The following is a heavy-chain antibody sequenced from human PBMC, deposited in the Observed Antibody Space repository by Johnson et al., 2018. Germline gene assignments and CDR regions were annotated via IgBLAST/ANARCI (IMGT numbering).Heavy chain of an antibody. V-gene: IGHV3-9*01. CDR2: ISWNSGIT. J-gene: IGHJ6*03. D-gene: IGHD6-19*01. Sequence: VQLVESGGGLVQPGRSLRLSCAGSGFTFDEYAMHWVRQAPGKGLEWVPGISWNSGITGYADSVKGRFTISRDNAKNSLYLQMNSLRAEDTALDYCAKDEGGYSSAYYSYYHYFMDVWVKGTTVSVSS. CDR1: GFTFDEYA. CDR3: AKDEGGYSSAYYSYYHYFMDV.